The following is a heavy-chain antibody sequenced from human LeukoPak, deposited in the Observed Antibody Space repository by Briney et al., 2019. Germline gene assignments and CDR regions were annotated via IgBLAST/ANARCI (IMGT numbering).Heavy chain of an antibody. D-gene: IGHD4-23*01. CDR2: ISAYNGNT. CDR1: GYTFTSYG. V-gene: IGHV1-18*01. J-gene: IGHJ6*03. Sequence: ASVKVSCKASGYTFTSYGISWVRQAPGQGLEWMGWISAYNGNTNYAQKLQGRVTMTTDTSTSTAYMELRSLRSDDTAVYYCARDQNYGGERGYYYYYMDVWGKGTTVTVSS. CDR3: ARDQNYGGERGYYYYYMDV.